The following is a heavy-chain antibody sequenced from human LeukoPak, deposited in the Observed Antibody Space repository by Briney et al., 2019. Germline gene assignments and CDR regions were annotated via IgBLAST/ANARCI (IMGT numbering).Heavy chain of an antibody. CDR1: GFTFSSYS. CDR3: ARPPSGSLPRYGMDV. V-gene: IGHV3-21*01. Sequence: PGGSLRLSCAASGFTFSSYSMNWVRQAPGKGLEWVSSISSSSSYIYYADSVKGRFTISRDNAKNSLYLQMNSLRAEDTAVYYCARPPSGSLPRYGMDVWGQGTTVTVSS. CDR2: ISSSSSYI. J-gene: IGHJ6*02. D-gene: IGHD1-26*01.